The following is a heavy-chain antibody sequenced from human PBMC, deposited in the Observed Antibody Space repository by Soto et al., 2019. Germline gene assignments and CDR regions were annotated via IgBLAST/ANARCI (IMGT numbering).Heavy chain of an antibody. V-gene: IGHV1-69*12. CDR1: GGTFSSYA. J-gene: IGHJ6*02. CDR3: AREGGSGNYRYYAMDV. CDR2: IIPMFGTA. Sequence: QVQLVQSGAEVKKPGSSVKVSCKASGGTFSSYAISWVRQAPGQGLEWMGGIIPMFGTANYAQKFQGRVTITAXXXTXXAYMELSSLRSEDTAVYYCAREGGSGNYRYYAMDVWGQGTTVTVSS. D-gene: IGHD3-10*01.